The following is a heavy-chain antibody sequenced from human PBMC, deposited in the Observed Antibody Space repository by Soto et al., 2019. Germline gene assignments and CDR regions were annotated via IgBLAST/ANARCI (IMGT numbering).Heavy chain of an antibody. J-gene: IGHJ3*02. CDR1: SGSIGTYF. Sequence: PSETLSLTCTVSSGSIGTYFWSWIRQPPGEGRECIGYIYYSGATNYNPSIKRRVSIFRDTSKNQCSLRLSSVTAADTAVYYCARGRGGTYDAFDIWGQGTRVTVSS. D-gene: IGHD1-26*01. CDR3: ARGRGGTYDAFDI. V-gene: IGHV4-59*01. CDR2: IYYSGAT.